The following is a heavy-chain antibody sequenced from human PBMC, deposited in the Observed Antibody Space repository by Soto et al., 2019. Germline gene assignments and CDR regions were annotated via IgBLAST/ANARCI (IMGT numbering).Heavy chain of an antibody. CDR1: GFTFSTYG. CDR3: AKGFSQSVIDY. Sequence: QVQLVESGGGVVQPGRSLRLSCAASGFTFSTYGMHWVRQAPGKGLEWVAVISYDGSNKYYADSVKGRFTISRDNSKNTLYLQMSSLRAEDTAVYYCAKGFSQSVIDYWVQGTLVTVSS. J-gene: IGHJ4*02. V-gene: IGHV3-30*18. CDR2: ISYDGSNK.